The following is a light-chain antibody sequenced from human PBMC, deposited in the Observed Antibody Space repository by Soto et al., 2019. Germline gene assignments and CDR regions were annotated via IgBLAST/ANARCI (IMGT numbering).Light chain of an antibody. J-gene: IGLJ2*01. CDR3: QSYDSSLSGFVV. Sequence: QAVLTQPPSVSGAPGQRVTISCSGSSSNIGTTYDVHWYQQLPGAAPKLLIYGNTDRPSGVPDRFSGSKSGTSAFLAITGLQAEDEADYYCQSYDSSLSGFVVFGGGTKLTV. V-gene: IGLV1-40*01. CDR2: GNT. CDR1: SSNIGTTYD.